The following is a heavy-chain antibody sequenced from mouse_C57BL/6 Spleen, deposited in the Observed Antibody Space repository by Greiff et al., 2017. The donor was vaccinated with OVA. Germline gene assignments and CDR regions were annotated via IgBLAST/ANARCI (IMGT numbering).Heavy chain of an antibody. J-gene: IGHJ2*01. CDR1: GFTFSSYA. CDR2: ISDGGSYT. Sequence: EVQRVESGGGLVKPGGSLKLSCAASGFTFSSYAMSWVRQTPEKRLEWVATISDGGSYTYYPDNVKGRFTISRDNAKNNLYLQMSHLKSEDTAMYYCARDERTGTGFDYWGQGTTLTVSS. CDR3: ARDERTGTGFDY. D-gene: IGHD4-1*01. V-gene: IGHV5-4*01.